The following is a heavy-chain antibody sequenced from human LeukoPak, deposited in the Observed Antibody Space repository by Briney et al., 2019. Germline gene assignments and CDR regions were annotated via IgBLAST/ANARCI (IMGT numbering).Heavy chain of an antibody. V-gene: IGHV1-69*02. CDR3: ARVPAARDNWFDP. J-gene: IGHJ5*02. CDR2: IIPIPGIA. CDR1: GGTFSSYT. Sequence: SVKVSCKASGGTFSSYTISWVRQAPGQGLEWMGRIIPIPGIANYAQKFQGRVTITADKSTSTAYMELSSLRSEDTAVYYCARVPAARDNWFDPWGQGTLVTVSS. D-gene: IGHD2-2*01.